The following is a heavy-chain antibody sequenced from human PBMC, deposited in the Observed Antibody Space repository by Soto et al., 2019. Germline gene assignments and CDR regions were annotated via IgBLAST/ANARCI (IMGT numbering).Heavy chain of an antibody. Sequence: SETLSLTCSVSGGSVSSYYWSWIRQPPGKGLEWIGHIDYSGSTNFNPSLKSRVTISADTSKNQFSLKLTSVTAADTAAYYCARDRYDFPNNWFDPWGQGTLVTVSS. CDR3: ARDRYDFPNNWFDP. V-gene: IGHV4-59*02. CDR2: IDYSGST. CDR1: GGSVSSYY. D-gene: IGHD3-3*01. J-gene: IGHJ5*02.